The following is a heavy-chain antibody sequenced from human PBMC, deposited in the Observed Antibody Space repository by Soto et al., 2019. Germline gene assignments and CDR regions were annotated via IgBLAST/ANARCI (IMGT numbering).Heavy chain of an antibody. Sequence: QITLKESGPTLVKPTQTLTLTCTFSGFSLSTSGVGVGWIRQPPGKALEWLALIYWDDDKRYSPSLKSRLTNPQDTFKKPVVPTKDHMDPWDPTTIYCAHKPPYCSGGSCYPGFDYWGQGTLVTVSS. J-gene: IGHJ4*02. CDR2: IYWDDDK. D-gene: IGHD2-15*01. CDR3: AHKPPYCSGGSCYPGFDY. V-gene: IGHV2-5*02. CDR1: GFSLSTSGVG.